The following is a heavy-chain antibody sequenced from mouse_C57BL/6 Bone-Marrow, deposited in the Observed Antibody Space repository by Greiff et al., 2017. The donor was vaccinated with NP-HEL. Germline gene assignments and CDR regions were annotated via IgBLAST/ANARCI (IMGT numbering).Heavy chain of an antibody. V-gene: IGHV1-26*01. CDR1: GYTFTDYY. Sequence: VQLKHSGPELVKPGASVKISCKASGYTFTDYYMNWVKQSHGKSLEWIGDINPNNGGTSYNQKFKGKATLTVDKYSSTAYMELRSLTSEDSAVYYCARWGIYYDYGYAMDYWGQGTSVTVSS. CDR3: ARWGIYYDYGYAMDY. J-gene: IGHJ4*01. D-gene: IGHD2-4*01. CDR2: INPNNGGT.